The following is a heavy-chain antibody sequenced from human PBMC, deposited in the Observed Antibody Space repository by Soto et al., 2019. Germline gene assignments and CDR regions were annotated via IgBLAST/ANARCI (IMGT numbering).Heavy chain of an antibody. CDR1: GFTFSNAW. CDR3: TTQYCSGGGSCYYYYYMDV. J-gene: IGHJ6*03. V-gene: IGHV3-15*01. CDR2: IKSKTDGGTT. Sequence: GGSLRLSCAASGFTFSNAWMSWVRQAPGKGLEWVGRIKSKTDGGTTDYAAPVKGRFTISRDDSKNTLYLQMNSLKTEDTAVYYCTTQYCSGGGSCYYYYYMDVWGKGTTVTVSS. D-gene: IGHD2-15*01.